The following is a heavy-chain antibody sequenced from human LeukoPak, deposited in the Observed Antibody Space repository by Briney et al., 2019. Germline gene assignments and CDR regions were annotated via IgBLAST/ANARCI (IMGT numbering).Heavy chain of an antibody. D-gene: IGHD4-17*01. CDR1: GFTFSSYG. J-gene: IGHJ6*02. V-gene: IGHV3-30*18. CDR2: ISYDGSNK. Sequence: GGSLRLSCAASGFTFSSYGMHWVRQAPGKGLEWVAVISYDGSNKYYADSMKGRFTISRDNSKNTLYLQMNSLRAEDTAVYYCANTVTTFKYYYYGMDVWGQGTTVTVSS. CDR3: ANTVTTFKYYYYGMDV.